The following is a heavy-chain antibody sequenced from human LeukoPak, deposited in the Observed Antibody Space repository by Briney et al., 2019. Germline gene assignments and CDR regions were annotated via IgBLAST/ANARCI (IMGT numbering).Heavy chain of an antibody. J-gene: IGHJ4*02. Sequence: KPSETLSLTCAVYGGSFSGYYWSWIRQPPGKGLEWIGEINHSGSTNYNPSLKSRFTISVDTSKNQFSLKLSSVTAADTAVYYCARGGRRGPYSSSYGNFDYWGQGTLVTVSS. CDR1: GGSFSGYY. CDR3: ARGGRRGPYSSSYGNFDY. CDR2: INHSGST. D-gene: IGHD6-6*01. V-gene: IGHV4-34*01.